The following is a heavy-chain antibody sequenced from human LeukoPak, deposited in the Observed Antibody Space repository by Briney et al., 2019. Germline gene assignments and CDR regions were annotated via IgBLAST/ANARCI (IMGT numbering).Heavy chain of an antibody. D-gene: IGHD6-6*01. V-gene: IGHV4-38-2*01. J-gene: IGHJ5*02. CDR2: IYHSGST. CDR1: GYSISSGYY. CDR3: ARAREWFSSSSGSLAWFDP. Sequence: SEALSLTCAVSGYSISSGYYWGWIRQPPGKGLEWIGSIYHSGSTYYNPSLKSRVTISVDTSKNQFSLKLSSVTAADTAVYYCARAREWFSSSSGSLAWFDPWGQGTLVTVSS.